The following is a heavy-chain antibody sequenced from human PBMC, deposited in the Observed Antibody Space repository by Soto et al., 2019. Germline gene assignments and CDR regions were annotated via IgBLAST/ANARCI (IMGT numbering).Heavy chain of an antibody. Sequence: QVQLQQWGAGLLKPSETLSLTCAVYGGSFSGYYWSWIRQPPGKGLEWIGEINHSGSTNYTPSLKSRVTISVDTSKNQFSLKLSSVTAADTAVYYCARDRRNDDFWSGYYTGTNAFDIWGQGTMVTVSS. CDR1: GGSFSGYY. J-gene: IGHJ3*02. V-gene: IGHV4-34*01. CDR2: INHSGST. D-gene: IGHD3-3*01. CDR3: ARDRRNDDFWSGYYTGTNAFDI.